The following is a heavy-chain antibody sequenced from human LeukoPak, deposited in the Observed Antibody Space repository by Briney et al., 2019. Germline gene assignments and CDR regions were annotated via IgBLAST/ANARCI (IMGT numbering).Heavy chain of an antibody. CDR3: ARGVYYYDSSGYYSPDPDAFDI. D-gene: IGHD3-22*01. Sequence: SETLSLTCTVSGGSISSYYWCWIRQPAGKGLEWIGRIYTSGSTNYNPSLKSRVTMSVDTSKNQFSLKLSSVTAADTAVYYCARGVYYYDSSGYYSPDPDAFDIWGQGTMVTVSS. J-gene: IGHJ3*02. CDR1: GGSISSYY. V-gene: IGHV4-4*07. CDR2: IYTSGST.